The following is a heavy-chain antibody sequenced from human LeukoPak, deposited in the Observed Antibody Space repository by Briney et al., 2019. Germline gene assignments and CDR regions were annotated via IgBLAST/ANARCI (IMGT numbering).Heavy chain of an antibody. CDR2: ISYDGSNK. CDR3: AKDRLPYGVRGVIIPGY. D-gene: IGHD3-10*01. CDR1: GFTFSSYG. V-gene: IGHV3-30*18. Sequence: PGRSLRLSCAASGFTFSSYGMHWVRQAPGKGLEWVAVISYDGSNKYYADSVKGRFTISRDNSKNTLYLQMNSLRAEDTAVYYCAKDRLPYGVRGVIIPGYWGQGTLVTVSS. J-gene: IGHJ4*02.